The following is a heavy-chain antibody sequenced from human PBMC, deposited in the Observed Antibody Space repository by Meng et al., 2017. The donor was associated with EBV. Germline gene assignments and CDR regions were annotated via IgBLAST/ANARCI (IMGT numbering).Heavy chain of an antibody. V-gene: IGHV4-39*01. D-gene: IGHD6-19*01. CDR2: VHYTGST. Sequence: QLQLRESGPGQVKPSXXXXLXXXVSXDSISSFYYWGWIRQPPGRGLEWIGSVHYTGSTYYSPSLKSRVTVSVDTSKNQFSLRLTSVTAADTAVYYCARPFPSWQSPRLDPFGDWGQGTLVTVSS. CDR3: ARPFPSWQSPRLDPFGD. J-gene: IGHJ4*02. CDR1: XDSISSFYY.